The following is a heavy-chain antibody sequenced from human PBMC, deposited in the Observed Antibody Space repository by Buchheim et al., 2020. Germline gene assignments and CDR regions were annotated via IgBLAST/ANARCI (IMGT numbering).Heavy chain of an antibody. Sequence: QVQLVESGGGVVQPGRSLRLSCATSGFTFSNFAMHWVRQAPGKGLEWVAMIYSDGSQKYSADSVMGRVTISRDNSKNTLYLDMNSLRAEDTAVYYCAKDLYMVRGGVLVYWGQGT. CDR2: IYSDGSQK. J-gene: IGHJ4*03. CDR3: AKDLYMVRGGVLVY. V-gene: IGHV3-33*03. CDR1: GFTFSNFA. D-gene: IGHD3-10*01.